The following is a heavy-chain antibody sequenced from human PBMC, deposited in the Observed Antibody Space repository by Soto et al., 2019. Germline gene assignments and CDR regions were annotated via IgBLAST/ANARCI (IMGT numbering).Heavy chain of an antibody. J-gene: IGHJ6*02. V-gene: IGHV1-69*12. Sequence: QVQLVQSGAEVKKPGSSVKVSCRASGGTFSSYAFSWVRQAPGQGLEWMGGIIPIFGTAIYAQKFQGRVTITADESTSTAYMELSSLRSEDTAVYYCAEAYCGGDCYSESGGDYYFGMDVWGQGTTVTVS. CDR2: IIPIFGTA. CDR3: AEAYCGGDCYSESGGDYYFGMDV. CDR1: GGTFSSYA. D-gene: IGHD2-21*02.